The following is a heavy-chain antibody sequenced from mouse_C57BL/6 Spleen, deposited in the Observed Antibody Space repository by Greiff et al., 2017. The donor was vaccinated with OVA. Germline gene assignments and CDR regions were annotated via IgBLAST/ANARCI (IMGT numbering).Heavy chain of an antibody. Sequence: QVQLQQSGAELVRPGSSVKLSCKASGYTFTSYWMHWVKQRPIQGLEWIGNIDPSDSETHYNQKFKDKATLTVDKSSITAYMQLSSLTSEDSAVYYCARAWFAYWGQGTLVTVSA. J-gene: IGHJ3*01. CDR2: IDPSDSET. CDR3: ARAWFAY. CDR1: GYTFTSYW. V-gene: IGHV1-52*01.